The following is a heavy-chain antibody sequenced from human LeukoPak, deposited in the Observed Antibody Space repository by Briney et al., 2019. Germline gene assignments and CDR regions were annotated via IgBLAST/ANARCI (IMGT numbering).Heavy chain of an antibody. Sequence: GGSLRLPCVASGFTFSSTTMGWVRQAPGRGLEWVSSITAIDGRTYYADSVRGRFTVSRDNSKNTLYLQMNSLRAEDTAVYYCAKDLVGGSMDVWGQGTTVTVSS. CDR2: ITAIDGRT. D-gene: IGHD1-26*01. J-gene: IGHJ6*02. CDR1: GFTFSSTT. CDR3: AKDLVGGSMDV. V-gene: IGHV3-23*01.